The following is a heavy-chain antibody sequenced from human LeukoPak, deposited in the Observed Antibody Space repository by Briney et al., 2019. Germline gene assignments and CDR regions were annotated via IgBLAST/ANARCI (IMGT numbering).Heavy chain of an antibody. V-gene: IGHV3-11*01. Sequence: GGSLRLSCAASGFTFSDYFMSWIRQAPGKGLEWVSYVSSSGSTIYYADSVTGRFTISRDNAKNSLYVQMNSLRAEDTAVYYCARVGYYGMDVWGQGTTVTVSS. CDR3: ARVGYYGMDV. CDR2: VSSSGSTI. CDR1: GFTFSDYF. J-gene: IGHJ6*02.